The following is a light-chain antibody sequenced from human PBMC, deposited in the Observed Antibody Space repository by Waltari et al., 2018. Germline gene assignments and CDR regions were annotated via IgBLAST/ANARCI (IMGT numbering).Light chain of an antibody. CDR1: SRDVGGYGQ. J-gene: IGLJ3*02. V-gene: IGLV2-14*01. Sequence: QSALTQPASVSGSLGQSITISCTGTSRDVGGYGQVSWYQQHPGKAPELIIYEVSKRPSVVSDRFSGSKSGNSASLTISVLQADDEADFYCSSFTYTTTLVFGGGTKLTVL. CDR2: EVS. CDR3: SSFTYTTTLV.